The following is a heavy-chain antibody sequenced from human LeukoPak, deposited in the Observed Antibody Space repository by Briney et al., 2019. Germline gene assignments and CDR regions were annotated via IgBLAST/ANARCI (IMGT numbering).Heavy chain of an antibody. CDR2: ISSSSGDST. Sequence: GGSLRLSCAASRFTFNNYAMSWVRQAPGEGLEWVSAISSSSGDSTYYADSVKGRFTISRDNSKSMLYLQINSLRAEDTAVYYCARGGDPVKYYAEYFQYWGQGTLVTVSS. CDR1: RFTFNNYA. J-gene: IGHJ1*01. V-gene: IGHV3-23*01. D-gene: IGHD2-21*02. CDR3: ARGGDPVKYYAEYFQY.